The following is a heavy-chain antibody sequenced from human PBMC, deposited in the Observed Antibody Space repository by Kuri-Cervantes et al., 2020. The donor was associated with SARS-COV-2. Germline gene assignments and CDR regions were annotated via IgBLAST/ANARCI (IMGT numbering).Heavy chain of an antibody. V-gene: IGHV3-23*01. CDR1: GFTFSSYA. CDR3: AKGALKDYGNRFDP. Sequence: LSLTCAASGFTFSSYAMSWVRQAPGKGLEWVSAISGSGGSTYYADSVKDRFTISRDNSKNTLLLQMNSLRVEDTAVYYCAKGALKDYGNRFDPWGQGTLVTVSS. J-gene: IGHJ5*02. CDR2: ISGSGGST. D-gene: IGHD4-17*01.